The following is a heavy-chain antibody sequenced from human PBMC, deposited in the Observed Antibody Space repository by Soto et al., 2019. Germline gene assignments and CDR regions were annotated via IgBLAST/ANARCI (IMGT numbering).Heavy chain of an antibody. CDR1: GASISNYY. V-gene: IGHV4-4*07. J-gene: IGHJ4*02. CDR3: AGYKSQPFHFDY. Sequence: KTSETLSLTCTVSGASISNYYWSWIRQPAGKGLEWIGRIYSSGSTNYNPSLTSRVTLSVDTSKNQFSLNLTSVTAADTAVYYCAGYKSQPFHFDYWGQGTLVTV. CDR2: IYSSGST. D-gene: IGHD2-2*02.